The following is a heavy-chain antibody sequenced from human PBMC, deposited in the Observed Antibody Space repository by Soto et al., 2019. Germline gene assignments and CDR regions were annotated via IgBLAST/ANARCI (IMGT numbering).Heavy chain of an antibody. CDR1: GFIFTGYA. V-gene: IGHV3-23*01. CDR3: AKGSRYSSGWYGSH. CDR2: ISGGGGTT. Sequence: GGSLRLSCAASGFIFTGYAMSWVRQAPGKGLEWVSDISGGGGTTHYADSVKGRFTISRDNSKNTLYLQMNSLRADDTAVYYCAKGSRYSSGWYGSHWGQGTLVTVSS. J-gene: IGHJ4*02. D-gene: IGHD6-19*01.